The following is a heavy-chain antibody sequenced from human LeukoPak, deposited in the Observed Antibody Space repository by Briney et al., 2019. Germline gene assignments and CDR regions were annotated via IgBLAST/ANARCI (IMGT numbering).Heavy chain of an antibody. V-gene: IGHV1-69*01. J-gene: IGHJ4*02. CDR2: IIPIFGTA. D-gene: IGHD2-2*01. CDR1: GGTFSSYA. Sequence: ASVKVSCKASGGTFSSYAISWVRQAPGEGLEWMGGIIPIFGTANYAQKFQGRVTITADESTSTAYMELSSLRSEDTAVYYCARIDDEYQLNYWGQGTLVTVSS. CDR3: ARIDDEYQLNY.